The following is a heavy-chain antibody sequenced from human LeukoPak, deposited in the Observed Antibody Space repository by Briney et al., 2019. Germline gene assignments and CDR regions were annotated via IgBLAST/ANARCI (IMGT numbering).Heavy chain of an antibody. CDR1: GGSFSGYY. Sequence: ASETLSLTCAVYGGSFSGYYWSWIRQPPGKGLEWIGEINHSGSTNYNPSLKSRVTISVDTSKNQFSLKLSSVTAADTAVYYCASVRGVNPYYFDYWGQGTLVTVS. J-gene: IGHJ4*02. V-gene: IGHV4-34*01. D-gene: IGHD3-10*01. CDR2: INHSGST. CDR3: ASVRGVNPYYFDY.